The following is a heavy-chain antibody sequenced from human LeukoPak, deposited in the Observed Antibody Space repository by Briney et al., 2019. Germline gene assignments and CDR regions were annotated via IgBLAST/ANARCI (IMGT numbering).Heavy chain of an antibody. J-gene: IGHJ4*02. CDR2: IYWDDDK. V-gene: IGHV2-5*02. D-gene: IGHD3-10*01. CDR1: GFSLSTSGVG. CDR3: ARDRRVLRGSGSYFDY. Sequence: SGPTLVKPTQTLTLTCTFSGFSLSTSGVGVGWIRQPPGKALEWLALIYWDDDKRYSPSLKSRLTITKDTSKNQVVLTMTNMDPVDTATYYCARDRRVLRGSGSYFDYWGQGTLVTVSS.